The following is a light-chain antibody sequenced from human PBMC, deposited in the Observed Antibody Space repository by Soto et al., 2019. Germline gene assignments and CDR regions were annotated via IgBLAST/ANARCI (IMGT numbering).Light chain of an antibody. Sequence: EVLMTQSPATLSVSPGERATLSCRASQSVSSYIAWYQQRPGQTPSLLIYDASNRATGIPARLSGSGSGTEFTLTISSLQPDDFATYYCQQYNSYSWTFGQGTKVDIK. CDR2: DAS. CDR1: QSVSSY. V-gene: IGKV3D-15*01. J-gene: IGKJ1*01. CDR3: QQYNSYSWT.